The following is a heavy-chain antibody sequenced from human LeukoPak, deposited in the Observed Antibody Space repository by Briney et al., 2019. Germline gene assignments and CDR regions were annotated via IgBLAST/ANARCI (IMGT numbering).Heavy chain of an antibody. CDR2: MNPNSGNT. Sequence: ASVKVSCKASGYTFTSYDINWVRQATGQGLEWMGWMNPNSGNTGYAQKFQGRVTMTRNTSISTAYMELSSLRSEDTAVYYCASEPRSTTVTNYFDYWGQGTLVTVSS. CDR3: ASEPRSTTVTNYFDY. D-gene: IGHD4-17*01. V-gene: IGHV1-8*01. CDR1: GYTFTSYD. J-gene: IGHJ4*02.